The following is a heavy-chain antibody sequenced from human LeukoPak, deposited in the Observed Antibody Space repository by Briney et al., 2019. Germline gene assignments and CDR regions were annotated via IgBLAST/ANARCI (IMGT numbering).Heavy chain of an antibody. J-gene: IGHJ4*02. D-gene: IGHD5-18*01. V-gene: IGHV4-59*12. CDR1: GGSISSYY. CDR3: ARGDVDTAMANFDY. CDR2: IYYSGST. Sequence: SETLSLTCTVSGGSISSYYWSWIRQPPGKGLEWIGYIYYSGSTNYNPSLKSRVTISVDKSKNQFSLKLSSVTAADTAVYYCARGDVDTAMANFDYWGQGTLVTVSS.